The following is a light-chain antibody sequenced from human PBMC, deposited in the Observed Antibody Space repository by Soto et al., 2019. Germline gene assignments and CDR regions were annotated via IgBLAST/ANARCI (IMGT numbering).Light chain of an antibody. V-gene: IGLV2-23*02. CDR1: SSDVGTYNL. CDR2: EVS. J-gene: IGLJ1*01. CDR3: CSYAGSSTLV. Sequence: SVLTQPASVSGSLGQSITISCTGTSSDVGTYNLVSWYQQHPGKAPKLMIYEVSKRPSGVSNRFSGSKSGNTASLTISGLQAEDEADYYCCSYAGSSTLVFGTGTKVTVL.